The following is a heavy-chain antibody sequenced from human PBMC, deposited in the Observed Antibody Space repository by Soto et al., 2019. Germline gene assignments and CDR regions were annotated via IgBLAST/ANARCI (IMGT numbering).Heavy chain of an antibody. CDR1: GYTFTSYD. D-gene: IGHD3-16*02. CDR2: MNPNSGNT. V-gene: IGHV1-8*01. CDR3: ARAYRYYDYVWGSYRYFGPEY. J-gene: IGHJ4*02. Sequence: GASVKVSCKASGYTFTSYDINCVRQATGQGLEWMGWMNPNSGNTGYAQKFQGRVTMTRNTSISTAYMELSSLRSEDTAVYYCARAYRYYDYVWGSYRYFGPEYWGQGTLVTVSS.